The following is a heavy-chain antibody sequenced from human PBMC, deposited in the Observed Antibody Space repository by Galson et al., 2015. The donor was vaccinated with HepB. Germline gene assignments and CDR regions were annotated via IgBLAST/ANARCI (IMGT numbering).Heavy chain of an antibody. D-gene: IGHD3-3*01. CDR3: ARLLYYDFWSGYLDY. V-gene: IGHV5-51*03. CDR1: GYSFTSYW. Sequence: SGAEVKKPGESLKISCKCSGYSFTSYWIGWVRQMPGKGLEWMGIIYPGDSDTRYSPSFQGQVTISADKSISTAYLQWSSLKASDTAMYYCARLLYYDFWSGYLDYWGQGTLVTVSS. CDR2: IYPGDSDT. J-gene: IGHJ4*02.